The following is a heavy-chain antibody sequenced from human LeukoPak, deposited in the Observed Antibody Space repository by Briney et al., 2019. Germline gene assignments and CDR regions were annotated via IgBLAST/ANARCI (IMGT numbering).Heavy chain of an antibody. CDR2: IYHSGST. D-gene: IGHD6-19*01. CDR1: GGSISSSSYY. J-gene: IGHJ4*02. CDR3: ARRAGRIAVAGRFDY. Sequence: ASETLSLTCTVSGGSISSSSYYWGWIRQPPGKGLEWIGSIYHSGSTYYNPSLKSRVTISVDTSKNQFSLKLSSVTAADTAVYYCARRAGRIAVAGRFDYWGQGTLVTVSS. V-gene: IGHV4-39*07.